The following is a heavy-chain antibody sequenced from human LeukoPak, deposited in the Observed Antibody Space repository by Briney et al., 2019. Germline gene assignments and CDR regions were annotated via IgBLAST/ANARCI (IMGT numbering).Heavy chain of an antibody. D-gene: IGHD2-2*01. CDR1: SYTFSSYG. J-gene: IGHJ6*02. CDR3: ASPSTRDFYYYGMDV. Sequence: GASVKVSCKASSYTFSSYGISWVRQAPGQGVEWIGRARAYNANTNHAQKLQGRVTMTTDTSTSTAYMELRSQRSDDTAVYYCASPSTRDFYYYGMDVWGQGTTVTVSS. V-gene: IGHV1-18*01. CDR2: ARAYNANT.